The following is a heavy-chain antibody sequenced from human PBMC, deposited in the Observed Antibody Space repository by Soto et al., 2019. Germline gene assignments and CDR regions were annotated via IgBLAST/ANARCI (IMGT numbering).Heavy chain of an antibody. CDR2: ISSSSSYI. CDR1: GFTFSSYS. V-gene: IGHV3-21*01. CDR3: ARGSQLRYFDWFPFDY. D-gene: IGHD3-9*01. Sequence: GGSLRLSCAASGFTFSSYSMNWVRQAPGKGLEWVSSISSSSSYIYYADSVKGRFTISRDNAKNSLYLQMNSLRAEDTAVYYCARGSQLRYFDWFPFDYWGQGTLVTVSS. J-gene: IGHJ4*02.